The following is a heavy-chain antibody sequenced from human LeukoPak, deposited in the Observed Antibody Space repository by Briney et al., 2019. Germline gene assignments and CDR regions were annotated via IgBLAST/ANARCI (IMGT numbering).Heavy chain of an antibody. J-gene: IGHJ4*02. Sequence: SETLSLTCTVSGYSISSGYYWGWVRQPPGKGLEWIGSIYHSGSTYYNPSLKSRVTISVDTSKNQFSLKLSSVTAADTAVYYCARARREMVDYWGQGTLVTVSS. CDR3: ARARREMVDY. CDR1: GYSISSGYY. V-gene: IGHV4-38-2*02. D-gene: IGHD5-24*01. CDR2: IYHSGST.